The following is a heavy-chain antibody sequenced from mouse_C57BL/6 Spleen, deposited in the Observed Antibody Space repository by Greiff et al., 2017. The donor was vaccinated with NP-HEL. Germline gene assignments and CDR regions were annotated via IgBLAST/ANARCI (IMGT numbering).Heavy chain of an antibody. V-gene: IGHV1-85*01. D-gene: IGHD1-1*01. J-gene: IGHJ4*01. CDR1: GYTFTSYD. Sequence: QVQLKQSGPELVKPGASVKLSCKASGYTFTSYDINWVKQRPGQGLEWIGWIYPRDGSTKYNEKFKGKATLTVDKSTSTAYMELHSLTSEDSAVYFCARCSTVVAHYYAMDYWGQGTSVTVSS. CDR3: ARCSTVVAHYYAMDY. CDR2: IYPRDGST.